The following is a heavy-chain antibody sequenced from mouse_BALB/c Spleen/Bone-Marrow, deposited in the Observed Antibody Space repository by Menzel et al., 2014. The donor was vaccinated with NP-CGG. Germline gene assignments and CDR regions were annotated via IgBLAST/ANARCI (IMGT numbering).Heavy chain of an antibody. Sequence: EVQMVESGAELVTPGVHLKFCCADSGFTFSSYTMSWVRQTPEKRLEWVATITSGGSYTYYPDSVKGRFTISRDNAKNTLYLQMSSLKSEDTAMYYWTRDNGPFDYWGQGTTLTVSS. V-gene: IGHV5-6-4*01. CDR3: TRDNGPFDY. CDR1: GFTFSSYT. CDR2: ITSGGSYT. J-gene: IGHJ2*01.